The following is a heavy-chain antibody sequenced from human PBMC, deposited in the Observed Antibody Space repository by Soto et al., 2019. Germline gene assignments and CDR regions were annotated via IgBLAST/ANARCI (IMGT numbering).Heavy chain of an antibody. CDR1: GYNYDLHW. J-gene: IGHJ6*02. CDR3: ARHLRSYDFFQYYYGIDV. D-gene: IGHD3-16*01. CDR2: IYPGDSDT. V-gene: IGHV5-51*01. Sequence: ESLKVSCRGSGYNYDLHWIIWVRQKPGRGLEWMGIIYPGDSDTRYNPSFQGQVTISVDKSINTAYLQWDSLEASDTATYYCARHLRSYDFFQYYYGIDVWGQGSTVTVSS.